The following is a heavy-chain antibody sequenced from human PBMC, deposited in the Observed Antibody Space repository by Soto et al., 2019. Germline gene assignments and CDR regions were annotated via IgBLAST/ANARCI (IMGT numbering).Heavy chain of an antibody. V-gene: IGHV1-2*04. D-gene: IGHD3-22*01. Sequence: ASVKVSCKASGGTFSSYAISWVRQAPGQGLEWMGWINPNSGGTNYAQKFQGWVTMTRDTSISTAYMELSRLRSDDTAVYYCARDGYYYDSSGYYYYFDYWGQGTLVTVSS. J-gene: IGHJ4*02. CDR1: GGTFSSYA. CDR2: INPNSGGT. CDR3: ARDGYYYDSSGYYYYFDY.